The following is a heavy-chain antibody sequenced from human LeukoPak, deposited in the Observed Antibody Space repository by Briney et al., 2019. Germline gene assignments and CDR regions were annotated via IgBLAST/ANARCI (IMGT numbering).Heavy chain of an antibody. CDR3: ARGRVGGDAFDI. V-gene: IGHV4-34*01. CDR2: INHSGST. CDR1: GGSFSGYY. J-gene: IGHJ3*02. D-gene: IGHD4-23*01. Sequence: PSETLSLTCAVYGGSFSGYYWSWIRQPPGKGLEWIGEINHSGSTNYNPSLKSRVTISVDTSKNQFSLKLSSVTAADTAVYYCARGRVGGDAFDIRGHATMVTVSS.